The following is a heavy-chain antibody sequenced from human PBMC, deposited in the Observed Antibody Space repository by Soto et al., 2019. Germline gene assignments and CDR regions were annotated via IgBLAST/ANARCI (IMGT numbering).Heavy chain of an antibody. J-gene: IGHJ4*01. V-gene: IGHV1-8*01. CDR3: AREKSSWYDY. D-gene: IGHD6-13*01. CDR1: GYTFTSYD. Sequence: QVQLVQSGAEVKKPGASVKVSCKASGYTFTSYDINWVRQATGQGLEWMGWMNPNSGKTGYAQKFQGSVSMTRNTPISTAYIELGSLRSDDTAVYYCAREKSSWYDYGGHGTLVTVSS. CDR2: MNPNSGKT.